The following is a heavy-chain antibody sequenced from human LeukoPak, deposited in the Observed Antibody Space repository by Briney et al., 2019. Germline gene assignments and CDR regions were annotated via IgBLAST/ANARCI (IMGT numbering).Heavy chain of an antibody. J-gene: IGHJ4*02. D-gene: IGHD3-10*01. CDR3: VKTLKYYGSGRGLFDS. Sequence: GGSLRLSCSASGFTFSSSAMYWVRQAPGKGLEYVSAFSSDGSSTFYADSVKGRFTISRDNSKNMLYLQMGSLRAGDTAVYYCVKTLKYYGSGRGLFDSWGQGTLVTVSS. CDR2: FSSDGSST. V-gene: IGHV3-64D*06. CDR1: GFTFSSSA.